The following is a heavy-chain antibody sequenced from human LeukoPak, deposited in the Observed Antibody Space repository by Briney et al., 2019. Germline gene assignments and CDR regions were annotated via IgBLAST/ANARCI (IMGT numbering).Heavy chain of an antibody. CDR3: ARVLVPAAIRNNWFDP. Sequence: ASVKVSCKASGGTFSSYAISWVRRAPGQGLEWMGGIIPIFGTANYAQKFQGRVTITADESTSTAYMELSSLRSEDTAVYYCARVLVPAAIRNNWFDPWGQGTLVTVSS. CDR2: IIPIFGTA. V-gene: IGHV1-69*01. J-gene: IGHJ5*02. CDR1: GGTFSSYA. D-gene: IGHD2-2*02.